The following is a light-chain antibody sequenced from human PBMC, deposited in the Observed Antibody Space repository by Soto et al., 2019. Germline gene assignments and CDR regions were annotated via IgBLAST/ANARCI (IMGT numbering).Light chain of an antibody. J-gene: IGKJ1*01. V-gene: IGKV3-20*01. CDR3: QQYGSSPET. CDR1: QSVSSSS. CDR2: GAS. Sequence: EIVLTQSPGILSLSPGERATLSCRASQSVSSSSLAWYQQKSGQAPRLLIYGASSRVTGISDRFSGSGSGTDFTLTISRLEPEDFAVYFCQQYGSSPETFGQGTKVEIK.